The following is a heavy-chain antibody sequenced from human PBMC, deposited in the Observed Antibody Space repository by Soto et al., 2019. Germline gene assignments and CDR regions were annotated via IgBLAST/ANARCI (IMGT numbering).Heavy chain of an antibody. CDR1: GYSVSSSDYY. Sequence: PSETLSLTCSVSGYSVSSSDYYWAWIRQPPGKGLEWIGSMLYSGLTYYNPSLKSRVTLSVDTSKNQFSVRLNSVTASDTAVYYCARESPDIVVVPAAIGTYFDYWGQGTLVTVSS. CDR3: ARESPDIVVVPAAIGTYFDY. J-gene: IGHJ4*02. V-gene: IGHV4-39*01. D-gene: IGHD2-2*02. CDR2: MLYSGLT.